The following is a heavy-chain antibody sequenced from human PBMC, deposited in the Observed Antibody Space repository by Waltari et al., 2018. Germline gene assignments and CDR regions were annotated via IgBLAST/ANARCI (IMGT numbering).Heavy chain of an antibody. CDR3: ATPGVLWSGRGIDY. CDR2: IYYNGNT. V-gene: IGHV4-39*01. D-gene: IGHD3-3*01. J-gene: IGHJ4*02. CDR1: DVSIRSDAYY. Sequence: QLRLQESGPGLLKPSETLSLTCTVSDVSIRSDAYYWGWIRQPPGKGLEWIGSIYYNGNTYYNPSLRSRVIISVDTSKNQFSLKLSFVTAADTAVYYCATPGVLWSGRGIDYWGQGTLVTVSS.